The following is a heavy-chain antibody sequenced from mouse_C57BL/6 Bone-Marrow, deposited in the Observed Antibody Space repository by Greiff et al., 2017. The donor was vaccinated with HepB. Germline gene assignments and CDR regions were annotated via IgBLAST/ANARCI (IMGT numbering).Heavy chain of an antibody. Sequence: VQLKQSVAELVRPGASVKLSCTASGFNIKNTYMHWVKQRPEQGLEWIGRIDPANGNTKYAPKFQGKATITADTSSNTAYLQLSSLTSEDTAIYYCARGYYGSSYPFAYWGQGTLVTVSA. V-gene: IGHV14-3*01. CDR2: IDPANGNT. CDR1: GFNIKNTY. D-gene: IGHD1-1*01. CDR3: ARGYYGSSYPFAY. J-gene: IGHJ3*01.